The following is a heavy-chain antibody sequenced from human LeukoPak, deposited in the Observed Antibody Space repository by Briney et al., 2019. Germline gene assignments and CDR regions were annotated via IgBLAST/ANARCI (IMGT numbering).Heavy chain of an antibody. Sequence: GASVKVSCKASGYTFTSYGISWVRQAPGQGLEWMGRIIPIFGTANYAQKFQGRVTITTDESTSTAYMELSSLRSEDTAVYYCARGDMGYYDYVWGSYRLDYWGQGTPVTVSS. D-gene: IGHD3-16*02. V-gene: IGHV1-69*05. J-gene: IGHJ4*02. CDR2: IIPIFGTA. CDR1: GYTFTSYG. CDR3: ARGDMGYYDYVWGSYRLDY.